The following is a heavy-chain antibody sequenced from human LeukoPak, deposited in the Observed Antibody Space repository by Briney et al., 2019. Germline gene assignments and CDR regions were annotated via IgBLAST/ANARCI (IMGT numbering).Heavy chain of an antibody. V-gene: IGHV3-23*01. CDR3: AELGITMIGGV. CDR2: ISGSGGST. CDR1: GFTFSSYG. J-gene: IGHJ6*04. Sequence: GGSLRLSCAASGFTFSSYGMSWVRQAPGKGLEWVSAISGSGGSTYYADSGKGRFTISRDNSKNTLYLQMNSLRAEDTAVYYCAELGITMIGGVWGKGTTVTISS. D-gene: IGHD3-10*02.